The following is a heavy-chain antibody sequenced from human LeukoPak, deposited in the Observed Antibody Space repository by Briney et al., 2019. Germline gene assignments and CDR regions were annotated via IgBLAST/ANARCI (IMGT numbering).Heavy chain of an antibody. CDR1: GTSFNRYY. Sequence: SETLSLTCAVYGTSFNRYYWSWIRQTPARGLEWVGEIDHLGRASYNPSLKSRATTSVDTSKNQFSLTLRSVTAADMGVYFCAMPGFCTATICSNYFESWGQGTLVTVSS. CDR3: AMPGFCTATICSNYFES. CDR2: IDHLGRA. D-gene: IGHD2-15*01. J-gene: IGHJ5*01. V-gene: IGHV4-34*01.